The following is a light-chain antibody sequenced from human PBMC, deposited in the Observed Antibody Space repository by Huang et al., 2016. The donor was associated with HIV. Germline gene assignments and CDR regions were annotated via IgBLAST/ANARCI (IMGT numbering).Light chain of an antibody. V-gene: IGKV3-15*01. CDR3: QQFNNWPPD. Sequence: ERVMTQSPATLYVTPGERATLSCRVSQSIDTNLAWYQQKPGQAPRLLIYGASTRATDIPARFSGSGSGTEFTLTISSLQSEDFAVYYCQQFNNWPPDFGGGTRVEIK. CDR2: GAS. CDR1: QSIDTN. J-gene: IGKJ4*01.